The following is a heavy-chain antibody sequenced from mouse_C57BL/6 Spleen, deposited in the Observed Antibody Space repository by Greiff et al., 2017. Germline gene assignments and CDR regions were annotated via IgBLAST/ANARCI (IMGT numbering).Heavy chain of an antibody. Sequence: VQLQQSGPELVKPGASVKISCKASGYAFSSSWMNWVKQRPGQGLEWIGRIYPGDGDPNYNGKFKGKATLTADKSSSTAYMQLSSLTSEDSAVYFCARWDGSSYPWFAYWGQGTLVTVSA. D-gene: IGHD1-1*01. CDR1: GYAFSSSW. V-gene: IGHV1-82*01. CDR2: IYPGDGDP. CDR3: ARWDGSSYPWFAY. J-gene: IGHJ3*01.